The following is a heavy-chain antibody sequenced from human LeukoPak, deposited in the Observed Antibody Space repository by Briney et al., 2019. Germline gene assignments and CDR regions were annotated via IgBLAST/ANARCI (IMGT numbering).Heavy chain of an antibody. V-gene: IGHV3-23*01. CDR2: ISGSGGST. Sequence: KSGGSLRLSCAASGFTFSTYAMSWVRQAPGKGLEWVSAISGSGGSTYYADSVKGRFTISRDNSKNTLYLQMNSLRAEDTAVYYCARGVIAAAGKNPLDYWGQGTLVTVSS. CDR1: GFTFSTYA. J-gene: IGHJ4*02. CDR3: ARGVIAAAGKNPLDY. D-gene: IGHD6-13*01.